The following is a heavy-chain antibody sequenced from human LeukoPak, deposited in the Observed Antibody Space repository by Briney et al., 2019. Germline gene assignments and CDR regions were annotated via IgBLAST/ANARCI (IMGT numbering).Heavy chain of an antibody. Sequence: SESLSLTCAAYGATFSDSYWSWIRQPPGQGLEWIGEINYSGSTTNYTPSLKSRVTISVDTSKNHVSPKMNSVSAADTAVYYCAAVQLATAYFNYWSQGTLVTVSS. CDR1: GATFSDSY. CDR2: INYSGSTT. J-gene: IGHJ4*02. D-gene: IGHD1-1*01. V-gene: IGHV4-34*08. CDR3: AAVQLATAYFNY.